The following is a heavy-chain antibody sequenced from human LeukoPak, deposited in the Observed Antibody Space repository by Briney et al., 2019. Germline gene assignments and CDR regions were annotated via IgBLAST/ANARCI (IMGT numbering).Heavy chain of an antibody. Sequence: ASVKVSCKASGYTFTGYYKHWVRQAPGQGLEWMGRINPNSGGTNYAQKFQGRVTMTRDTSISTAYMELSRLRSDDTAVYYCARDVVSSSWYGYWGQGTLVTVSS. V-gene: IGHV1-2*06. CDR3: ARDVVSSSWYGY. CDR2: INPNSGGT. CDR1: GYTFTGYY. D-gene: IGHD6-13*01. J-gene: IGHJ4*02.